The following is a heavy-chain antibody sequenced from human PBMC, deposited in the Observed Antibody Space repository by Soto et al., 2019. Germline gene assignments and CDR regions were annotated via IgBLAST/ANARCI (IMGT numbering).Heavy chain of an antibody. D-gene: IGHD2-2*01. V-gene: IGHV1-18*01. CDR3: ASLVPAATPEDDFDI. Sequence: ASVKVSCKASGYTFTSYGISWVRQAPGQGLEWMGWISAYNGNTNYAQKLQGRVTMTADTSTSTAYMELRSLRSDDTAMYYCASLVPAATPEDDFDIWGQGTRVNASS. CDR1: GYTFTSYG. J-gene: IGHJ3*02. CDR2: ISAYNGNT.